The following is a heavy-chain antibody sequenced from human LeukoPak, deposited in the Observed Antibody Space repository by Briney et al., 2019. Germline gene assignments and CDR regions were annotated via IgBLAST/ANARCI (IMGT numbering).Heavy chain of an antibody. D-gene: IGHD3-22*01. V-gene: IGHV1-18*01. CDR3: AREVPYDSSRYYQPFDY. CDR2: ISAYNGNT. CDR1: GYTFTSYG. Sequence: ASVKVSCKSSGYTFTSYGISWVRQAPGQGLEWMGWISAYNGNTNYAQKLQGRVTMTTDTSTSTAYMELRSLRSDDTAVYYCAREVPYDSSRYYQPFDYWGQGTLVTVSS. J-gene: IGHJ4*02.